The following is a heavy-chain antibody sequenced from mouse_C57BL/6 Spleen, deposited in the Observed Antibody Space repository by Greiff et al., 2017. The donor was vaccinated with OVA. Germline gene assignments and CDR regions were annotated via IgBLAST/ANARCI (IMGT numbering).Heavy chain of an antibody. V-gene: IGHV1-55*01. Sequence: QVQLQQPGAELVKPGASVKMSCKASGYTFTSYWITWVKQRPGQGLEWIGDIYPGSGSTNYNEKFKSKATLTVDTSSSTAYMQLSSLTSEDSAVYYCARGGDYYGSGYYAMDYWGQGTSVSVSS. D-gene: IGHD1-1*01. CDR3: ARGGDYYGSGYYAMDY. CDR1: GYTFTSYW. J-gene: IGHJ4*01. CDR2: IYPGSGST.